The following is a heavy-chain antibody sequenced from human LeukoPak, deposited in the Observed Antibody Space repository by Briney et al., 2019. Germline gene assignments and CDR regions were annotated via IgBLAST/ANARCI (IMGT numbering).Heavy chain of an antibody. V-gene: IGHV4-59*08. CDR3: ARQSKLWGSYRYSPFDF. CDR1: GGSISSYY. D-gene: IGHD3-16*02. CDR2: VYYTGST. J-gene: IGHJ4*02. Sequence: SDTLSLTCTVSGGSISSYYWSWIRQPPGKGLEWIGYVYYTGSTDFNPSLKSRVTASVDTSRNQFSLKLTSLTAADTAVYFCARQSKLWGSYRYSPFDFWGQGSLVTVSS.